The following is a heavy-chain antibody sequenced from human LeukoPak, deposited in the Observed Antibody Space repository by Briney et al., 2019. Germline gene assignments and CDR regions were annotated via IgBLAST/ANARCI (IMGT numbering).Heavy chain of an antibody. CDR2: IKQDGSEK. CDR3: AREVHKYDFWSGYYGGYYYMDV. V-gene: IGHV3-7*01. Sequence: GGSLRLSCAASGFTFSSYWMSWVRQAPGKGLEWVANIKQDGSEKYYVDSVKGRFTISRDNAKNSLYLQMNSLRAEDTAVYYCAREVHKYDFWSGYYGGYYYMDVWGKGTTVTVSS. D-gene: IGHD3/OR15-3a*01. J-gene: IGHJ6*03. CDR1: GFTFSSYW.